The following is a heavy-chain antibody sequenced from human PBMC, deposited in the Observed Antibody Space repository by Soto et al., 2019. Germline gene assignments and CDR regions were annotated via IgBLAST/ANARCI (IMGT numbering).Heavy chain of an antibody. D-gene: IGHD2-2*01. CDR2: ISSNGGST. CDR1: GFTFSSYA. V-gene: IGHV3-64D*09. J-gene: IGHJ3*02. CDR3: VKDLLGYCSSTSCYGDAFDI. Sequence: GSLRLSCSASGFTFSSYAMHWVRQAPGKGLEYVSAISSNGGSTYYADSVKGRFTISRDNSKNTLYLQMSSLRAEDTAVYYCVKDLLGYCSSTSCYGDAFDIWGQGTMVTVSS.